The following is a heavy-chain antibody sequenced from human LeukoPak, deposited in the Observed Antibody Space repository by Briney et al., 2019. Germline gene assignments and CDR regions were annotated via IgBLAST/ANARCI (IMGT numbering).Heavy chain of an antibody. CDR1: GFTFSSYE. V-gene: IGHV3-48*03. J-gene: IGHJ4*02. D-gene: IGHD2-2*02. Sequence: GGSLRLSCAASGFTFSSYEINWVRQAPGKGLEWLSYISGSGSTIYYADSVKGRFTISRDNAKNSLYLQMNSLRAEDTAVYYCARIGHCYCSSTNCYRGPFDYWGQGTLVTVSS. CDR2: ISGSGSTI. CDR3: ARIGHCYCSSTNCYRGPFDY.